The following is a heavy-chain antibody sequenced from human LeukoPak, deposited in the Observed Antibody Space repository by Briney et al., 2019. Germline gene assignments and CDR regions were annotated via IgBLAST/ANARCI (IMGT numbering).Heavy chain of an antibody. Sequence: ASVKVSCKAAGYTFTSYGISWVRQAPGQGLEWMGWISAYNGNTNYAQKLQGRVTMTTDTSTSTAYMELRSLRSDDTAVYYCASYSSSSHYYYYMDVWGKGTTVTVSS. J-gene: IGHJ6*03. D-gene: IGHD6-6*01. V-gene: IGHV1-18*01. CDR3: ASYSSSSHYYYYMDV. CDR1: GYTFTSYG. CDR2: ISAYNGNT.